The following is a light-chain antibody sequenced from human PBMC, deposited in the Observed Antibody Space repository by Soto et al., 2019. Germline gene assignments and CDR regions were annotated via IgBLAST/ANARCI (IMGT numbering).Light chain of an antibody. Sequence: ETVMTQSPVTLSVSPGERATLSCRASRSISTNVAWYQQKSGQAPRLLIYEASTRATGIPARFSGSGSGTEFTITISSLQSEDSAVSYCQQYNDWRTFGQGTKLEIK. V-gene: IGKV3-15*01. CDR1: RSISTN. CDR3: QQYNDWRT. J-gene: IGKJ2*01. CDR2: EAS.